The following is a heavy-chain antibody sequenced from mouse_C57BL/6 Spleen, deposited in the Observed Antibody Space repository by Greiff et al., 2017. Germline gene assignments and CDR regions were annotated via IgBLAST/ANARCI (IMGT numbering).Heavy chain of an antibody. J-gene: IGHJ1*03. CDR3: ARHEEGGTVVATHWYFDV. Sequence: VKLVESGAELVKPGASVKLSCKASGYTFTEYTIHWVKQRSGQGLEWIGWFYPGSGSIKYNEKFKDKATLTADKSSSTVYMELSRLTSEDSAVYFCARHEEGGTVVATHWYFDVWGTGTTVTVSS. V-gene: IGHV1-62-2*01. CDR2: FYPGSGSI. D-gene: IGHD1-1*01. CDR1: GYTFTEYT.